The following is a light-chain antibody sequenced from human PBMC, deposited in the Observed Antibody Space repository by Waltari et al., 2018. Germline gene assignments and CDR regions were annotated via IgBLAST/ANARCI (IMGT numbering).Light chain of an antibody. J-gene: IGLJ2*01. Sequence: SYVVTQSPSVSVAPGETARITCGGDNIGSKSVHWYQQRPGQAPVLVISYDSDRPSGIPGRCPVSNSGNTATLTISWVEAEDEADYYCLVWHSTIDHQGVFGGGTKLTVL. CDR1: NIGSKS. V-gene: IGLV3-21*04. CDR3: LVWHSTIDHQGV. CDR2: YDS.